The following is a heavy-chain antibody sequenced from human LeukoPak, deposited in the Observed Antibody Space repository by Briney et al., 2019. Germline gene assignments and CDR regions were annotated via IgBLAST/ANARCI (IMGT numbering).Heavy chain of an antibody. D-gene: IGHD6-13*01. CDR1: GFTFSSYE. Sequence: PGGSLRLSCAASGFTFSSYEMNWVRQAPGKGLEWVANIKQDGSEKYYVDSVKGRFTISRDNAKNSLYLQMNSLRAEDTAVYYCARDLGSSSWYTTNGYYYYMDVWGKGATVTISS. CDR3: ARDLGSSSWYTTNGYYYYMDV. J-gene: IGHJ6*03. V-gene: IGHV3-7*01. CDR2: IKQDGSEK.